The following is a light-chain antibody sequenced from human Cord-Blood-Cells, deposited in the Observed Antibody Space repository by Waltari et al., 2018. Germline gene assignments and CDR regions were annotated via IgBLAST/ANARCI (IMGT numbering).Light chain of an antibody. CDR3: NSRDSSGNRV. CDR1: SLRSYY. CDR2: GKN. V-gene: IGLV3-19*01. J-gene: IGLJ1*01. Sequence: SSELTQDPAVSVALGQTVRITCQGDSLRSYYASWYHQKPEQAPVLVIYGKNNRPSGNPDRFCGSSSGNTASVTITGAQAEDEADYYCNSRDSSGNRVFGTGTKVTVL.